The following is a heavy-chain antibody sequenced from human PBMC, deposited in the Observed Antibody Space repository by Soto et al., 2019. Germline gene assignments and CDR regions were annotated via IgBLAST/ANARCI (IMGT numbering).Heavy chain of an antibody. V-gene: IGHV4-59*01. J-gene: IGHJ6*02. D-gene: IGHD5-18*01. CDR2: IYYSGST. CDR1: GGSISSYY. CDR3: ARDGLRYSYGNYYYYGMDV. Sequence: PSETLSLTCTVSGGSISSYYWSWIRQPPGKGLEWIGYIYYSGSTNYNPSLKSRVTISVDTSKNQFSLKLSSVTAADTAVYYCARDGLRYSYGNYYYYGMDVWGQGTTVTVSS.